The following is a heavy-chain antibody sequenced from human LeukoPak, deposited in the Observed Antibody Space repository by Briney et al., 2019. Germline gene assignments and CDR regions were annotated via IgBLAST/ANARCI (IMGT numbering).Heavy chain of an antibody. V-gene: IGHV3-23*01. Sequence: GGSLRPSCAASGFTFSSYAMSWVRQAPGKGLEWVSAISGSGGSTYYADSVKGRFTISRDNSKNTLYLQMNSLRAEDTAVYYCARVPVGAAAGHFDYWGQGTLVTVSS. CDR1: GFTFSSYA. CDR2: ISGSGGST. D-gene: IGHD6-13*01. CDR3: ARVPVGAAAGHFDY. J-gene: IGHJ4*02.